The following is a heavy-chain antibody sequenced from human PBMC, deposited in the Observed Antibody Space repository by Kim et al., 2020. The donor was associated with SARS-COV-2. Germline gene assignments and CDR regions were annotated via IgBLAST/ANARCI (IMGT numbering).Heavy chain of an antibody. CDR3: ASVVVVDDAFDI. J-gene: IGHJ3*02. V-gene: IGHV4-39*01. D-gene: IGHD2-2*01. Sequence: YYNPSLKSRVTISVDTSKNQFSLRLSSVTAADTAVYYCASVVVVDDAFDIWGQGTMVTVSS.